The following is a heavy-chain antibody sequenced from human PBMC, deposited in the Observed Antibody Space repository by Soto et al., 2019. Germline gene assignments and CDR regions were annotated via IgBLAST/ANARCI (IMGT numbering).Heavy chain of an antibody. CDR1: GCSISHYYYY. Sequence: QLQPAEVGPGPGKASGALFLTRPVPGCSISHYYYYLGRDRPAPGKGLEWIGSIYYSGSTYYNPSLKSRVTISVDTSKNQFSLKLSSVTAADTAVYYCAEGDYYYMDVWGKGTTVTVSS. CDR3: AEGDYYYMDV. CDR2: IYYSGST. J-gene: IGHJ6*03. V-gene: IGHV4-39*01. D-gene: IGHD3-16*01.